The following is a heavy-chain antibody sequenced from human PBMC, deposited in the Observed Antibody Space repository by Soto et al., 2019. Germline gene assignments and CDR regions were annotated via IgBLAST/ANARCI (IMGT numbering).Heavy chain of an antibody. Sequence: WETLSLTGTVSGGSVNSGHYYWNWIRQSPGKRLEWIGYIYYSGSTNYNSSLKSRLSISIDTPRNQFSLKLTSVTAADTAVYYCARESSVWRPDSAKKIDPWGQGILVPVSS. CDR1: GGSVNSGHYY. CDR3: ARESSVWRPDSAKKIDP. D-gene: IGHD2-21*01. CDR2: IYYSGST. V-gene: IGHV4-61*01. J-gene: IGHJ5*01.